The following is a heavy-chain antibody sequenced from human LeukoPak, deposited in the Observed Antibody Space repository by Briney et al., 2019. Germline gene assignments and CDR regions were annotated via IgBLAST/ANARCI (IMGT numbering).Heavy chain of an antibody. J-gene: IGHJ6*03. CDR1: GYTFTSHG. Sequence: ASVKVSCKASGYTFTSHGISWVRQAPGQGLEWMGWISAYNGNTNYAQKLQGRVTMTTDTSTSTAYMELRSLRSDDTAVYYCARDLQYYDFWSGYSPDYYMDVWGKGTTVTVSS. CDR2: ISAYNGNT. V-gene: IGHV1-18*01. D-gene: IGHD3-3*01. CDR3: ARDLQYYDFWSGYSPDYYMDV.